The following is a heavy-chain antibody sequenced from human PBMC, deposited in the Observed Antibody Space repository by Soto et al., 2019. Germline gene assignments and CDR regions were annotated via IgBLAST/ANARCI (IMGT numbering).Heavy chain of an antibody. CDR1: RGSINSPNW. CDR3: ARGLIQWLAPEY. CDR2: IIHTGTT. V-gene: IGHV4-4*02. D-gene: IGHD6-19*01. J-gene: IGHJ4*02. Sequence: QVQLQESGPGLVKPSGTLSLTCGVFRGSINSPNWWHWVRQPPGKGLEWIGAIIHTGTTNYNPSLESRVTMSVDKSKNQFALRLSSVTAADTAVYYCARGLIQWLAPEYWGQGILVTVSS.